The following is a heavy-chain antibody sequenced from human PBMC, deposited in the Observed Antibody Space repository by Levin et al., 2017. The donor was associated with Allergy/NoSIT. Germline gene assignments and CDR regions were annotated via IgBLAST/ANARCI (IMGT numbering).Heavy chain of an antibody. Sequence: LSGGSLRLSCAASGFTFSSYSMNWVRQAPGKGLEWVSYISSSSSTIYYADSVKGRFTISRDNAKNSLYLQMNSLRAEDTAVYYCVCGSWYEAFDIWGQGTMVTVSS. D-gene: IGHD6-13*01. CDR3: VCGSWYEAFDI. CDR1: GFTFSSYS. CDR2: ISSSSSTI. V-gene: IGHV3-48*01. J-gene: IGHJ3*02.